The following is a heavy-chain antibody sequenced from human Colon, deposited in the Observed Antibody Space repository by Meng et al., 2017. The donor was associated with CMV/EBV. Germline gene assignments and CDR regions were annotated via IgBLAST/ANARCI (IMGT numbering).Heavy chain of an antibody. CDR3: ARGGTEERGYSYADY. Sequence: TGFAFGSCSMTCLRHAPGQGLEWVSSIIGRTTSIYYADSVHGRFTLSRNAAKTSLSLPMNSLRADATAVSYCARGGTEERGYSYADYWGQGTLVTVSS. J-gene: IGHJ4*02. V-gene: IGHV3-21*01. D-gene: IGHD5-18*01. CDR1: GFAFGSCS. CDR2: IIGRTTSI.